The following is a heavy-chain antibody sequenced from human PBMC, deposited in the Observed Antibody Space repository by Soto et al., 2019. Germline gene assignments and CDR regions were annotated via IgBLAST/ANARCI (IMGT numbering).Heavy chain of an antibody. V-gene: IGHV1-18*01. Sequence: QAQLVQSGPEVNKPRASVKVSCKASGYRFTSYGISWVRQAPGQGLEWLGWISAYDDNTKYAQTLQGRVSMSTDTSTNTAYMELRSLRSDDTAMYYCARGGYYDSSGSRNYHYYGMNVWGQGTTVTVSS. CDR1: GYRFTSYG. CDR2: ISAYDDNT. CDR3: ARGGYYDSSGSRNYHYYGMNV. J-gene: IGHJ6*02. D-gene: IGHD3-22*01.